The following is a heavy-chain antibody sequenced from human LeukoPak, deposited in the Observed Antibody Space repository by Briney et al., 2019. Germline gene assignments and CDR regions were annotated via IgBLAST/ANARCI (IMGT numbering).Heavy chain of an antibody. J-gene: IGHJ4*02. D-gene: IGHD4-17*01. CDR2: ISWNSGSI. CDR1: GFTFDDYA. CDR3: AKDVGATVTLPFDY. V-gene: IGHV3-9*01. Sequence: GRSLRLSCAASGFTFDDYAMHWVRQAPGKGLEWVSGISWNSGSIGYADSVKGRFTISRDNAKNSLYLQVNSLRAEDTALYYCAKDVGATVTLPFDYWGQGTLVTVSS.